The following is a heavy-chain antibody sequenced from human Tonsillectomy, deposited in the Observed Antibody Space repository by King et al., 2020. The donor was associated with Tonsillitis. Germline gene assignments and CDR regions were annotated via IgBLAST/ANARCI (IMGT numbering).Heavy chain of an antibody. Sequence: VQLVESGGGLVKPGGSLRLSCAASGFTFSTYSMTWVRQAPGKGLEWVSSISTSGSYIYYADPVKGRFTVSRDNAEHSRYLQMRSLRAEDTAVYYFARDHYVSSAPRFPYYYMDVGGKGTTVTAPS. CDR2: ISTSGSYI. D-gene: IGHD3-22*01. CDR3: ARDHYVSSAPRFPYYYMDV. J-gene: IGHJ6*03. V-gene: IGHV3-21*02. CDR1: GFTFSTYS.